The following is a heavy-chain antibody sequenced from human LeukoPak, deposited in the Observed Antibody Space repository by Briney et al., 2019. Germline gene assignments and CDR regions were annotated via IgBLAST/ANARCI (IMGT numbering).Heavy chain of an antibody. Sequence: GGSLRLSCAASGFTFSSYAMSWVRQAPGKGLEWVSAISGSGGSTYYADSVKGRFTISRDNSKNTLYLQMNSLRAEDTAVYYCAKEEYCSSTSCFPYYYYYYGMDVWGQGTTVTVSS. CDR1: GFTFSSYA. D-gene: IGHD2-2*01. CDR2: ISGSGGST. J-gene: IGHJ6*02. V-gene: IGHV3-23*01. CDR3: AKEEYCSSTSCFPYYYYYYGMDV.